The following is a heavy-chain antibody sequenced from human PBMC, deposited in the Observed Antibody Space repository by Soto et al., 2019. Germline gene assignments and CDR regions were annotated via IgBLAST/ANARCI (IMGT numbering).Heavy chain of an antibody. CDR3: ARDYRTRFGELSGYYYGMDV. D-gene: IGHD3-10*01. CDR1: GFTFSDYY. CDR2: ISSSSSYT. J-gene: IGHJ6*02. Sequence: GGSLRLSCAASGFTFSDYYMSWIRQAPGKGLECVSYISSSSSYTNYADSVKGRFTISRDNAKNSLYLQMNSLRAEDTAVYYCARDYRTRFGELSGYYYGMDVWGQGTTVTVSS. V-gene: IGHV3-11*05.